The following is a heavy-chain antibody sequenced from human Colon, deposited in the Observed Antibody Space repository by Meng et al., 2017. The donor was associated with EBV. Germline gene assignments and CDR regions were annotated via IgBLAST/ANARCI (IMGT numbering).Heavy chain of an antibody. V-gene: IGHV1-69-2*01. CDR1: GYMFTDYY. CDR3: ATGHYNWKYPDY. Sequence: EVQLVQSGAEVKKSGATVKISCKVSGYMFTDYYIHWVQQAPGKGLQWMGLVDPEDGETMYADKFQGRVTITADTSTDTAYMELRSLRSEDTAMYYCATGHYNWKYPDYWGHGPLVTVSS. CDR2: VDPEDGET. J-gene: IGHJ4*01. D-gene: IGHD1-7*01.